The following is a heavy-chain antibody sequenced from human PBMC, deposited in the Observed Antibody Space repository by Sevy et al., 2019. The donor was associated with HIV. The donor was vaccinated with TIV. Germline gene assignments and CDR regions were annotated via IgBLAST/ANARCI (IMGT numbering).Heavy chain of an antibody. CDR1: GFTFSSYW. CDR3: ARDRAPTVIFGVVIPRYYYYGMDV. J-gene: IGHJ6*02. V-gene: IGHV3-7*01. CDR2: IKQDGSEK. D-gene: IGHD3-3*01. Sequence: GGSLRLSCAASGFTFSSYWMSWVRQAPGKGLEWVANIKQDGSEKYYVDSVKGRFTISRDNAKNSLYLQMNSLRAEDTAVYYCARDRAPTVIFGVVIPRYYYYGMDVWGQGTTVTVSS.